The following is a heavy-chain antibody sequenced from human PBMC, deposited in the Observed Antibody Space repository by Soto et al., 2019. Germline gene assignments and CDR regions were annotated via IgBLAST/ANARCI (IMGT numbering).Heavy chain of an antibody. CDR2: ISWNSGSI. Sequence: EVQLVESGGGLVQPGRSLRLSCAASGFTFDDYAMHWVRQAPGKGLEWVSAISWNSGSIGYADSVKGRFTISRDNAKNSLYLQMNSLRAEDTALYYCAKDMAVATTIYYYYYMDVWCRGTTVTVSS. CDR1: GFTFDDYA. D-gene: IGHD1-1*01. V-gene: IGHV3-9*01. J-gene: IGHJ6*03. CDR3: AKDMAVATTIYYYYYMDV.